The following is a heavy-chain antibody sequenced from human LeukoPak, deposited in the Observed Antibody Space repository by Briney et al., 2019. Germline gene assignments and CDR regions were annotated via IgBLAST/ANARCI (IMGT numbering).Heavy chain of an antibody. V-gene: IGHV3-33*01. D-gene: IGHD3-10*01. J-gene: IGHJ4*02. CDR1: GFTFSSYG. CDR2: IWYDGSRK. Sequence: GGSLRLSCAASGFTFSSYGMHWVRQAPGKGLEWVAIIWYDGSRKYYADSVEGRFTISRDNSKNTLYLQMNSLRAEDTAVYFCAREAVSYFYFDYWGQGTLVTVSS. CDR3: AREAVSYFYFDY.